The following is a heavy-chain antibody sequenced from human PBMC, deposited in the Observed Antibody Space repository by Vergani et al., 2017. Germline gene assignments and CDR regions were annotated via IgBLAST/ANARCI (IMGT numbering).Heavy chain of an antibody. CDR1: GYSFTNYW. J-gene: IGHJ4*02. CDR2: IHPADSDT. CDR3: ARLYGRDSSGSKYFDY. V-gene: IGHV5-51*01. Sequence: EVQLVQSGAEVKKPGESLKISCQISGYSFTNYWIGWVRQMPGKGLEWMGIIHPADSDTRYSLSFQGQVTISVDKSISPAYLQRSSLRASDSAMYYCARLYGRDSSGSKYFDYWGQGTLVTVSS. D-gene: IGHD3-22*01.